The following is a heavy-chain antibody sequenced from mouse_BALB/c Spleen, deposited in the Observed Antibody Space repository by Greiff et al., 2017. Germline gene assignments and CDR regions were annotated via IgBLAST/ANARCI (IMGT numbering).Heavy chain of an antibody. J-gene: IGHJ4*01. CDR3: ARREDTTVVATNYYAMDY. D-gene: IGHD1-1*01. Sequence: VMLVESGPGLVAPSQSLSITCTVSGFSLTSYGVHWVRQSPGKGLEWLGVIWSGGSTDYNAAFISRLSISKDNSKSQVFFKMNSLQANDTAIYYCARREDTTVVATNYYAMDYWGQGTSVTVSS. V-gene: IGHV2-2*02. CDR2: IWSGGST. CDR1: GFSLTSYG.